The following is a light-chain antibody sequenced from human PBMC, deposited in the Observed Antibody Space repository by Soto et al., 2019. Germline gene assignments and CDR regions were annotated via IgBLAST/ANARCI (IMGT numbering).Light chain of an antibody. Sequence: QSVLTQPASVSGSPGQSITISCTGASSDVGGYNYVSWYQQHPGKAPKLMIYEVSNRPSGVSNRFSGSKSGNTASLTISGLRAEDEADYYCSSYTSSTPYVFGTGTKVTVL. CDR1: SSDVGGYNY. J-gene: IGLJ1*01. CDR2: EVS. V-gene: IGLV2-14*01. CDR3: SSYTSSTPYV.